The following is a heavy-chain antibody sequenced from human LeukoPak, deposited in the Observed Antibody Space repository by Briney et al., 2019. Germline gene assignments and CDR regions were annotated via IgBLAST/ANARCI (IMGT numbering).Heavy chain of an antibody. Sequence: PGRSLRLSCVASGFTFSSYGMHWVRQAPGKGLEWVAVISYDGSNKYYADSVKGRFTISRDNSKNTLYLQMNSLRAEDTAVYYCAKDRLLSSSWYGLDYWGQGTLVTVSS. J-gene: IGHJ4*02. CDR1: GFTFSSYG. D-gene: IGHD6-13*01. V-gene: IGHV3-30*18. CDR3: AKDRLLSSSWYGLDY. CDR2: ISYDGSNK.